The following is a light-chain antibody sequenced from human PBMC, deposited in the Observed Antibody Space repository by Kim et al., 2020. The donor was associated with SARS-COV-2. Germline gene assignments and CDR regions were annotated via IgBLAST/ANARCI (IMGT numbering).Light chain of an antibody. Sequence: SYELTQPPSVSVSPGQTASITCSGDKLGDKYACWYQMKPGQTPVLVIYQDSERPSGIPERFSGSNSGNTATLTISGTQAMDEADYYCQAWDSSTVVFGGGTKLTVL. V-gene: IGLV3-1*01. CDR3: QAWDSSTVV. CDR2: QDS. J-gene: IGLJ2*01. CDR1: KLGDKY.